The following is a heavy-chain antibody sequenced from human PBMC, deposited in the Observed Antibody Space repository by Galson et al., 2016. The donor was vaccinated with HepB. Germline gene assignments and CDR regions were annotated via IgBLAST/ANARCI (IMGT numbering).Heavy chain of an antibody. V-gene: IGHV3-21*01. Sequence: SLRLSCAASGSPFYSFGMNWVRQAPGKGLEWVSSISSTSYIYYADSVKGRFTISRDNAKNSLYLQMNSLRAEDTAVYYCARGEEYSTSSGDYWGQGTLVTVSS. J-gene: IGHJ4*02. CDR3: ARGEEYSTSSGDY. CDR1: GSPFYSFG. CDR2: ISSTSYI. D-gene: IGHD6-6*01.